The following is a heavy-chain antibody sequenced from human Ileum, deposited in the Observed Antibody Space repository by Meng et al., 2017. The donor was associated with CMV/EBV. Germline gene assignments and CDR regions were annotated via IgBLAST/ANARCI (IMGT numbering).Heavy chain of an antibody. V-gene: IGHV3-33*08. CDR3: AKDGGGYQLLPFAY. CDR2: IWYDGSKK. Sequence: SGFTLRSFGLQWVRQAPGKGLEWVAVIWYDGSKKYYGDSVKGRFTISRDNSKNMLYLQMNSLRAEDTAVYYCAKDGGGYQLLPFAYWGQGTLVTVSS. D-gene: IGHD2-2*01. CDR1: GFTLRSFG. J-gene: IGHJ4*02.